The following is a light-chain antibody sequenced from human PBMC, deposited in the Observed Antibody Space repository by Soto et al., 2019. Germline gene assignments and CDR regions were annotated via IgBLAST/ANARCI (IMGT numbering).Light chain of an antibody. CDR2: TVT. J-gene: IGLJ1*01. V-gene: IGLV2-11*01. CDR1: SSDVGGYNY. CDR3: CSYAGSSSYV. Sequence: QSALTQPRSVSGSPGQSVTISCTGTSSDVGGYNYVSWYQQHPGKAPKLMIYTVTKRPSGVPDRFSGSKSDNTASLTISGLQADDEVDYYCCSYAGSSSYVFGTGTKVTVL.